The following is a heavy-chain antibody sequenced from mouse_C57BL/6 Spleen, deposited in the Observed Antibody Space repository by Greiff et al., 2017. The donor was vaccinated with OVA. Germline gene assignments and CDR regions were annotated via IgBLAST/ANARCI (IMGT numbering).Heavy chain of an antibody. CDR3: TAGDYGGYFDV. CDR1: GFTFSNYW. J-gene: IGHJ1*03. D-gene: IGHD2-4*01. Sequence: DVKLVESGGGLVQPGGSMKLSCVASGFTFSNYWMNWVRQSPEKGLEWVAQIRLKSDNYATHYAESVKGRFTISRDYSKSSVYLQMNNLRAEDTGIYYCTAGDYGGYFDVWGTGTTVTVSS. V-gene: IGHV6-3*01. CDR2: IRLKSDNYAT.